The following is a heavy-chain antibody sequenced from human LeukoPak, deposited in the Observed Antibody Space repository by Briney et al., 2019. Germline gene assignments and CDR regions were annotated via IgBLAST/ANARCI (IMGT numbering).Heavy chain of an antibody. V-gene: IGHV3-30*04. CDR3: ARGQVVVAAYLT. J-gene: IGHJ3*01. D-gene: IGHD2-15*01. CDR1: GFTFSSYA. CDR2: ISYDGSNK. Sequence: GRSLRLSCAASGFTFSSYAMHWVRQAPGKGLEWVAVISYDGSNKYYADSVKGRFTISRDNSKNTLYLQMNSLRAEDTAVYYCARGQVVVAAYLTWGQGTMVTVSS.